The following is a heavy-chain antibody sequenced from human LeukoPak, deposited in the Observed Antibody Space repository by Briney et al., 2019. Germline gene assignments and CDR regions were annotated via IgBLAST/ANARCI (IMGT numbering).Heavy chain of an antibody. CDR2: IHYSGTPT. CDR3: AAGGDDAKAGY. D-gene: IGHD3-16*01. Sequence: SETLSLTCTVSGASISSGRYYWDWVRQPPGKGLEWIGTIHYSGTPTFYNPSLESRVTILADTSTNQFSMKLSSVTAADTALYYCAAGGDDAKAGYWGQGTLVAVSS. V-gene: IGHV4-39*01. CDR1: GASISSGRYY. J-gene: IGHJ4*02.